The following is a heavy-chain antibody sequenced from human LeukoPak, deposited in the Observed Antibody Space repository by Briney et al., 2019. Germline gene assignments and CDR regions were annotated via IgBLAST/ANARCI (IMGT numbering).Heavy chain of an antibody. J-gene: IGHJ4*02. CDR1: GFAFSTYG. CDR3: ARGGATRPDY. D-gene: IGHD6-6*01. Sequence: GGSLRLSCAASGFAFSTYGMDWVRQAPGKGLEWVSYISSNGRTVNYADSVKGRFTISRDNAHNSLYMQMNSLRAEDTGMYYCARGGATRPDYWGQGTLVTVSS. CDR2: ISSNGRTV. V-gene: IGHV3-48*01.